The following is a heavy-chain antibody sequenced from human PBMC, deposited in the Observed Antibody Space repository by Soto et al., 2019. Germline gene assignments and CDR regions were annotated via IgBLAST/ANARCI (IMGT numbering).Heavy chain of an antibody. CDR2: INAGNGNT. V-gene: IGHV1-3*01. CDR1: GYTFTSYA. CDR3: ARDGMYSTGWEGQGQ. J-gene: IGHJ4*02. Sequence: ASVKVSCTASGYTFTSYAMHWVLQAPGQRLEWMGWINAGNGNTKYSQKFQGRVTITRDTSASTAYMELSSLRSEDTAVYYCARDGMYSTGWEGQGQWGQGTMVNVSS. D-gene: IGHD6-19*01.